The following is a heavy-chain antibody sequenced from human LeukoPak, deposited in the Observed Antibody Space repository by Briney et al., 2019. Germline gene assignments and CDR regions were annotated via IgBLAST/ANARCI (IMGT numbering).Heavy chain of an antibody. D-gene: IGHD3-10*01. CDR1: GFTVSSNY. CDR2: IYSGGST. J-gene: IGHJ6*02. CDR3: ASTVIRNYYYYGMDV. V-gene: IGHV3-53*04. Sequence: GGSLRLSCAASGFTVSSNYMSWVRQAPGKGLEWVSVIYSGGSTYYADSVKGRFTISRHNSENTLYLQMNSLRAEDTAVYYCASTVIRNYYYYGMDVWGQGTTVTVSS.